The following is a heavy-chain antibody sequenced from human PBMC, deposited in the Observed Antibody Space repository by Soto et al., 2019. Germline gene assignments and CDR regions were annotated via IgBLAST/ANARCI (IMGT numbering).Heavy chain of an antibody. D-gene: IGHD3-10*01. V-gene: IGHV3-23*01. CDR2: ISGSGGST. CDR1: GFTFSSYA. J-gene: IGHJ4*02. Sequence: EVQLLESGGGLVQPGGSLRLSCAASGFTFSSYAMSWVRQAPGKGLEWVSAISGSGGSTYYADSVKGRFTISRDNSKNTLYLQMNSLRAGDTAVYYCAPLGGGFGELQIDYWGQGTLVTVSS. CDR3: APLGGGFGELQIDY.